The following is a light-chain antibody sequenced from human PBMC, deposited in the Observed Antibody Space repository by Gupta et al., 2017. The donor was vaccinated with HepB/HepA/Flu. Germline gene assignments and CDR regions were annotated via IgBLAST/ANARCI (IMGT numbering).Light chain of an antibody. J-gene: IGKJ1*01. CDR1: QSVSSSF. Sequence: EIVLTQSAGTLSLSPGERATVSCRASQSVSSSFLAWYQQKPGQAPRLLLSDASSRATGIPDRFSGSGSGTEFTLTISRLGPEDFAVYYCQQEGYSPWTFGQGTKVEIK. V-gene: IGKV3-20*01. CDR2: DAS. CDR3: QQEGYSPWT.